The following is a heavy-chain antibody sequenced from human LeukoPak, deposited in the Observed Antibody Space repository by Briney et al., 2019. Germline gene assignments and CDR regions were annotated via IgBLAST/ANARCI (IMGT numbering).Heavy chain of an antibody. V-gene: IGHV4-59*08. J-gene: IGHJ4*02. D-gene: IGHD4-23*01. CDR2: FDDSGSA. CDR3: TRHSRDSGGAFQY. CDR1: GGSMSNYY. Sequence: PSETLSLTCTVSGGSMSNYYWSWIRQPPGKGLEWIGYFDDSGSANYNPSLKSRVNISVDTSKNQLPQKLNSATAADTAVYYCTRHSRDSGGAFQYWGQGTPVTVSS.